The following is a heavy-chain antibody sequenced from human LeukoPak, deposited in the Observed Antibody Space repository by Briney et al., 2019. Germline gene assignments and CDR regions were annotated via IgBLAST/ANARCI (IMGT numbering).Heavy chain of an antibody. J-gene: IGHJ4*02. V-gene: IGHV4-39*01. CDR3: AGQRAWFGEWAFES. D-gene: IGHD3-10*01. CDR2: INYGGTT. CDR1: GGSISITNYF. Sequence: ASETLSLTCTVSGGSISITNYFWGWIRQPPGKGLEWIGSINYGGTTYYNPSLKSRVTISVDTSKNQFSLKLSSVTAVDTAVFYCAGQRAWFGEWAFESWGQGTLVTVSS.